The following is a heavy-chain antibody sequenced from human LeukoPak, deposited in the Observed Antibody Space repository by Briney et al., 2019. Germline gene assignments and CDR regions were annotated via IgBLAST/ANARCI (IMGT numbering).Heavy chain of an antibody. V-gene: IGHV4-59*02. Sequence: SETLSLTCSVSGGSVNNYYWTWIRQPPGKGLEWIGRIYYSGKADYNPSLKSRITISVDTSKNQISLRVNSVTAADTAVYYCARFGVDYDMGVWGQGTTVIVFS. CDR2: IYYSGKA. CDR1: GGSVNNYY. CDR3: ARFGVDYDMGV. J-gene: IGHJ6*02. D-gene: IGHD3-16*01.